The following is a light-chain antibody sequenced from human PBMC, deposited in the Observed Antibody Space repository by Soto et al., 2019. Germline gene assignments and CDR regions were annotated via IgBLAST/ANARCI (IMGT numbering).Light chain of an antibody. V-gene: IGLV1-47*02. J-gene: IGLJ3*02. CDR3: AAWDDSLTGRV. CDR1: SSNIGGNS. CDR2: NDD. Sequence: QSVMTQPPSVSAAPGQKVTISCSGSSSNIGGNSVYWFQQFPGTAPKLLIYNDDQRPSGVPDRFSGSKSGTSASLGISGLRSEDEADYYCAAWDDSLTGRVFGGGTKLTVL.